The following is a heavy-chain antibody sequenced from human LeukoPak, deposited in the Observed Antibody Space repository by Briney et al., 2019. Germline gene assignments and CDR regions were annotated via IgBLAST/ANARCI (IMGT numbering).Heavy chain of an antibody. CDR1: GGSISTYY. D-gene: IGHD3-10*01. V-gene: IGHV4-59*01. Sequence: SETLSLTCTVSGGSISTYYWGWIRQPPGKGLEWIGYVSSNEGTNYNPSLKSRVTILLDTSKNQFSLKLSSVTAADTAVYYCARIPSYYGSGTGKAFYFYFWGQGTLVTVSS. CDR2: VSSNEGT. CDR3: ARIPSYYGSGTGKAFYFYF. J-gene: IGHJ4*02.